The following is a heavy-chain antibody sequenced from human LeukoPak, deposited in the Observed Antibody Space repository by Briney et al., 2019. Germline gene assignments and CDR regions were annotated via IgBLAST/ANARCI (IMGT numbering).Heavy chain of an antibody. Sequence: GGSLRLSCAASGFTFSSYAMSWVRQAPGKGLEWVSAISGSGGSTYYADSVKGRLTISRDNSKNTLYLQMNSLRAEDTAVYYCAKPITIFGVAKYYFDYWGQGTLVTVSS. V-gene: IGHV3-23*01. CDR3: AKPITIFGVAKYYFDY. D-gene: IGHD3-3*01. CDR2: ISGSGGST. J-gene: IGHJ4*02. CDR1: GFTFSSYA.